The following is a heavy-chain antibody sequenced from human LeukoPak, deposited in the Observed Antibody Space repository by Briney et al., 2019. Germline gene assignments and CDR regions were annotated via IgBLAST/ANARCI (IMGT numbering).Heavy chain of an antibody. CDR1: GGSFSGYY. Sequence: SETLSLTCAVYGGSFSGYYWSWIRQPPGKGLEWIGEINHSGSTNCNPSLKSRVTISVDTSKNQFSLKLSSVTAADTAVYYCARANLKAPFFDIWGQGTMVTVSS. CDR2: INHSGST. CDR3: ARANLKAPFFDI. J-gene: IGHJ3*02. V-gene: IGHV4-34*01.